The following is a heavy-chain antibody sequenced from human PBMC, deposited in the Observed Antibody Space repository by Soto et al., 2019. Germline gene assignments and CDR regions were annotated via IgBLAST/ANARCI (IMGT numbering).Heavy chain of an antibody. CDR2: INPNSGGT. D-gene: IGHD6-6*01. CDR3: ARGSYAIEYSSSSGDTVFAFDI. Sequence: GASVKVSCKASGYTFTGYCMHWVRQAPGQGVEWMGWINPNSGGTNYAQKFQGRVTMTRDTSISTAYMELSRLRSDDTAVYYCARGSYAIEYSSSSGDTVFAFDIWGQGTMVTVSS. CDR1: GYTFTGYC. J-gene: IGHJ3*02. V-gene: IGHV1-2*02.